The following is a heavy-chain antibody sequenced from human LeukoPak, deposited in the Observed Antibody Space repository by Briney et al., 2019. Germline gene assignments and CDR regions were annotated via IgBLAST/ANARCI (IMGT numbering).Heavy chain of an antibody. CDR2: IYHSGST. J-gene: IGHJ6*03. CDR3: ARDLAQAGYYYYYYYMDV. Sequence: PGGSLRLSCAASGFTFSSYAMSWVRQAPGKGLEWIGSIYHSGSTYYNPSPKSRVTISVDTSKNQFSLKLSSVTAADTAVYYCARDLAQAGYYYYYYYMDVWGKGTTVTVSS. V-gene: IGHV4-38-2*02. CDR1: GFTFSSYA.